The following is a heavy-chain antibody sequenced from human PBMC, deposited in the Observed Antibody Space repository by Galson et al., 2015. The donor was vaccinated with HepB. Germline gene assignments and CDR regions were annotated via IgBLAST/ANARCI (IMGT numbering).Heavy chain of an antibody. J-gene: IGHJ4*02. V-gene: IGHV3-15*01. Sequence: SLRLSCAVSGVTFTDGWMGWVRQAQGKGLEWVGRLKSKNAGGTTDYAAPVKGGFSISADDSKNMMYLQMNSLKIEDTAMYYCTTDRGIASRPLFDFWGQGTLVTVSS. CDR2: LKSKNAGGTT. CDR3: TTDRGIASRPLFDF. D-gene: IGHD6-13*01. CDR1: GVTFTDGW.